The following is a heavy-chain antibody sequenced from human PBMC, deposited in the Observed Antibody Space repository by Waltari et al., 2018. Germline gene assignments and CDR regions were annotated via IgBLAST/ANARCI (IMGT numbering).Heavy chain of an antibody. V-gene: IGHV1-69*08. Sequence: QVQLVQSGAEVKKPGSSVKVSCKASGGTFSSYAISWVRQAPGQGLEWMGRIIPMCGTANYAQKFQGRVTITADKSTSTAYMELSSLRSEDTAVYYCARDRGQGGGNPFDYWGQGTLVTVSS. CDR3: ARDRGQGGGNPFDY. CDR2: IIPMCGTA. J-gene: IGHJ4*02. CDR1: GGTFSSYA. D-gene: IGHD2-15*01.